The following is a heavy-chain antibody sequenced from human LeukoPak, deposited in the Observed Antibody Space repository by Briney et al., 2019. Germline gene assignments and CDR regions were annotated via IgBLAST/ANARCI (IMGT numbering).Heavy chain of an antibody. Sequence: PSETLSLTCTVSGGSVSSGSYYWSWIRQPAGKGLEWIGRIYTSGGSTNYNPSLKSRVTISIDTSKNQFSLRLRSVTAADTAVYYCARETLDISMIVVASFDYWGQGTLVTVSS. V-gene: IGHV4-61*02. D-gene: IGHD3-22*01. CDR3: ARETLDISMIVVASFDY. J-gene: IGHJ4*02. CDR1: GGSVSSGSYY. CDR2: IYTSGGST.